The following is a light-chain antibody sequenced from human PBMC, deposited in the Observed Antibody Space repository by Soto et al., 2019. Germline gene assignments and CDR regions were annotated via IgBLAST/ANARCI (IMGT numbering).Light chain of an antibody. CDR2: DAS. CDR3: QQYNNWPRT. Sequence: VMTQSPATLSVSPGERATLSCRASQSISSNLAWYQHKPGQAPRLLIYDASTRATGIPARFSGSGSGTEFTLTISSLQSEDFTLYYCQQYNNWPRTFGQGTKV. J-gene: IGKJ1*01. CDR1: QSISSN. V-gene: IGKV3-15*01.